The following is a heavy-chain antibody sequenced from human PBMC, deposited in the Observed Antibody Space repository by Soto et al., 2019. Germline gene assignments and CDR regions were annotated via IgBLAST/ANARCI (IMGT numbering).Heavy chain of an antibody. D-gene: IGHD2-8*01. J-gene: IGHJ5*02. CDR1: GGSISGYY. CDR2: IYHGEST. CDR3: ARTSNETNAHSFDP. V-gene: IGHV4-59*01. Sequence: PSETLSLTCAVSGGSISGYYWSWIRQSPGKGLEWIGYIYHGESTNYNPSLESRAAISVDTSKNHFSLTLSSVTAADTAVYYCARTSNETNAHSFDPWGQGTLVTVSS.